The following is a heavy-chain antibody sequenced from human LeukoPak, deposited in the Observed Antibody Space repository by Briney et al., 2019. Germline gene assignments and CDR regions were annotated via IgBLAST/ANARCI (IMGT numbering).Heavy chain of an antibody. J-gene: IGHJ5*02. CDR1: GGTFSSYA. CDR2: INPSGGST. Sequence: GASVKVSCKASGGTFSSYAISWVRQAPGQGLEWMGIINPSGGSTSYAQKFQGRVTMTRDTSTSTVYMELSSLRSEDTAVYYCARTRPRVVVVVAATPGLGWFDPWGQGTLVTVSS. CDR3: ARTRPRVVVVVAATPGLGWFDP. D-gene: IGHD2-15*01. V-gene: IGHV1-46*01.